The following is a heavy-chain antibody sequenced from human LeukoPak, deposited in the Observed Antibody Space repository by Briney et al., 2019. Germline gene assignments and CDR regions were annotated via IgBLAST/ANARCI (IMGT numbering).Heavy chain of an antibody. CDR3: AKRGIVIREILIIGFHKEAYYFDY. D-gene: IGHD3-10*01. CDR1: GITVSNYA. V-gene: IGHV3-23*01. J-gene: IGHJ4*02. CDR2: ISGSAGGT. Sequence: GGSLRLPCVVSGITVSNYAINWVRQAPGKGLEWVSGISGSAGGTKYADSVKGRFTISRDNSLNTVYLQMNSLRAEDTAVYFCAKRGIVIREILIIGFHKEAYYFDYWGQGILVTVSS.